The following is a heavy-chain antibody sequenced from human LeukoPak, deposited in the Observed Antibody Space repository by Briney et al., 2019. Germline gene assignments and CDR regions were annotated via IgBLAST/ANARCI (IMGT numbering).Heavy chain of an antibody. CDR2: IKQDGNEK. Sequence: PGGSLRLSCAASGFSFNTYWMNWVRQAPGKGLEWVANIKQDGNEKYYVDSVKGRFTISRDNAKNSLYLQMNSLRAEDTAVYYCARDPVPQWGALGFDHWGQGTLVTVSS. J-gene: IGHJ4*02. D-gene: IGHD1-26*01. CDR1: GFSFNTYW. CDR3: ARDPVPQWGALGFDH. V-gene: IGHV3-7*01.